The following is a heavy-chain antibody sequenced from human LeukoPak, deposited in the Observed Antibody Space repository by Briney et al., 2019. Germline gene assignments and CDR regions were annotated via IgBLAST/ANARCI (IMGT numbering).Heavy chain of an antibody. CDR2: ISSSSRYK. V-gene: IGHV3-11*06. CDR3: VRDLSRTDYYDSSGPWGDY. J-gene: IGHJ4*02. D-gene: IGHD3-22*01. Sequence: PGGSLRLSCAASGFTFSDYYMSWIRLAPGKGLEWVSYISSSSRYKNYADPVKGPFTISRDNANISLYLQMNSLRAEDTAVYYCVRDLSRTDYYDSSGPWGDYWGQGSLITVSS. CDR1: GFTFSDYY.